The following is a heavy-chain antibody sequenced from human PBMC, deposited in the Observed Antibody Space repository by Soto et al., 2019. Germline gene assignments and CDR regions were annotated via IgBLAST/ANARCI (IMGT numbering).Heavy chain of an antibody. CDR2: ISGHNGST. Sequence: ASVKVSCKASGYSFTSYGISWVRQAPGQGPEWMGWISGHNGSTNHPQSLQGRVTMTTDTSRNTAYMELRSLRSDDTAVYYCASDRSSGWDQGYGMDVWGQGTTVTVSS. D-gene: IGHD6-19*01. CDR3: ASDRSSGWDQGYGMDV. CDR1: GYSFTSYG. V-gene: IGHV1-18*04. J-gene: IGHJ6*02.